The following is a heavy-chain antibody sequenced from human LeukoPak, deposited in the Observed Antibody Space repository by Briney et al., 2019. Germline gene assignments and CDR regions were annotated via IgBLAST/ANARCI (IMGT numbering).Heavy chain of an antibody. V-gene: IGHV4-39*07. CDR2: IYYSGST. J-gene: IGHJ4*02. CDR3: ARDGVGAVGY. CDR1: GGSISSSSYY. Sequence: SETLSLTCTVSGGSISSSSYYWGWIRQPPGKGLEWIGSIYYSGSTYYNPSLKSRVTIPVDTSKNQFSLKLSSVTAADTAVYYCARDGVGAVGYWGQGTLVTVSS. D-gene: IGHD1-26*01.